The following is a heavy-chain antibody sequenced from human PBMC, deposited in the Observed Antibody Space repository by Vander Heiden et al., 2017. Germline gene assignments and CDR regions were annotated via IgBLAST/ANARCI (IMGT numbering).Heavy chain of an antibody. CDR1: GGSFSGYY. CDR2: INHSGRN. CDR3: ARGSATGWFDA. J-gene: IGHJ5*02. V-gene: IGHV4-34*01. Sequence: QVQLQPWGAGPLKPSETLSLTCPVYGGSFSGYYWSWIRQPPGKVMEWIGEINHSGRNNYNPSLKSRVTISVDTSKNQFCLKLSSVTAADTAVYYCARGSATGWFDAWGQGTLVTVSS.